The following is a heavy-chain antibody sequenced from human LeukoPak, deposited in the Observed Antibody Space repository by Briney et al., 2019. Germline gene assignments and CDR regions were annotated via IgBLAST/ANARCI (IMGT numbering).Heavy chain of an antibody. Sequence: GASVKVSCKASGYTFSSYYMHWVRQAPGQGLEWMGIINPSGGSTSYGQKIQGRVNMTRDTSTSTVYMELSRLRSEDTAVYYCARETGIRTRFDYWGQGTLVTVSS. CDR1: GYTFSSYY. CDR3: ARETGIRTRFDY. D-gene: IGHD1-1*01. V-gene: IGHV1-46*01. CDR2: INPSGGST. J-gene: IGHJ4*02.